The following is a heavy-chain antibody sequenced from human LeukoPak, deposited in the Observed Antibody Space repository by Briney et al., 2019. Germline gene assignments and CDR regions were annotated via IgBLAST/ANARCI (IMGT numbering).Heavy chain of an antibody. V-gene: IGHV3-23*01. Sequence: GGSLRLSCAASGFTFSGYAMSWVRQAPGKGLEWVSAISGSGGSTYHADSVKGRFTISRDNSKNTLYLQMNSLRAEDTAVYYCAKLLYSSGWYYFDYWGQGTLVTVSS. J-gene: IGHJ4*02. CDR1: GFTFSGYA. D-gene: IGHD6-19*01. CDR2: ISGSGGST. CDR3: AKLLYSSGWYYFDY.